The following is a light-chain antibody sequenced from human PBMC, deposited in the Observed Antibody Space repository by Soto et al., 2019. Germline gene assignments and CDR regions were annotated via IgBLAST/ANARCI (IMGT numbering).Light chain of an antibody. CDR2: EVN. J-gene: IGLJ3*02. CDR1: SSDVGLYNL. CDR3: CSYVGSSILM. V-gene: IGLV2-23*02. Sequence: QAVVTQPASVSGSPGQSITISCTGTSSDVGLYNLVSWYQQLPGKAPKLIIYEVNERPSGISDRLSGSKSGNTASLTIAGLQDEYEADYYCCSYVGSSILMFGGGTKVTVL.